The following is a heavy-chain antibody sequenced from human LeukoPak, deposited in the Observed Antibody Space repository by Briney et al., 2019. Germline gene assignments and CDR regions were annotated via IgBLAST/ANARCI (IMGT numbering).Heavy chain of an antibody. CDR3: ARVGSGLNLYYFDY. CDR2: FYSGGST. D-gene: IGHD3-3*01. Sequence: SGTLSLTCAVSGGSISSSNWWSWVRQPPGKGLEWIGNFYSGGSTYYNPSLKSRVAISEDTSGKQFSLRLGSVTAADTAVYFCARVGSGLNLYYFDYWGQGILVTVSS. CDR1: GGSISSSNW. V-gene: IGHV4-4*02. J-gene: IGHJ4*02.